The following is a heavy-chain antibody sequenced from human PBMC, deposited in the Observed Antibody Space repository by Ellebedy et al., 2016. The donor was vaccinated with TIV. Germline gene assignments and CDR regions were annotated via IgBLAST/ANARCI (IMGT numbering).Heavy chain of an antibody. D-gene: IGHD1-26*01. J-gene: IGHJ3*02. CDR2: IFGTGTTT. Sequence: GGSLRLXXAASEFTFRYYSMNWVRQAAGKGLERISYIFGTGTTTYYADSVKGRFTISRDNSKNSLFMQMNSLRDDDTAVYYCARRGNYLGDAVDIWGQGAMVIVSS. CDR1: EFTFRYYS. V-gene: IGHV3-48*02. CDR3: ARRGNYLGDAVDI.